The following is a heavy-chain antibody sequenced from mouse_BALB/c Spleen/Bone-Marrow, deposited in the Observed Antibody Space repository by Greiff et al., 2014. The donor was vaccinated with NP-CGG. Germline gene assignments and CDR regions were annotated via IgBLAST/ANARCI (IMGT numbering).Heavy chain of an antibody. CDR3: ARMITTRGFDY. CDR1: GYTFTRYW. V-gene: IGHV1S81*02. J-gene: IGHJ2*01. CDR2: LNPSNGHT. Sequence: VKLQESGAELLKPGTSVKLSCKASGYTFTRYWMHWVKQRPGQGLGWIGELNPSNGHTNYNGKFKNKATVTVDKSSSTAYMQLSSLTSEDSAVYYCARMITTRGFDYWGQGTTLTVSS. D-gene: IGHD2-4*01.